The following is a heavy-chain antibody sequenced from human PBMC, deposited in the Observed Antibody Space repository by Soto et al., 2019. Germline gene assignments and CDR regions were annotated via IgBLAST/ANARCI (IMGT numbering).Heavy chain of an antibody. J-gene: IGHJ6*02. V-gene: IGHV3-74*01. CDR1: GFTFSSYW. D-gene: IGHD3-10*01. CDR3: AREVGITMVRGVPYYYYGMDV. CDR2: INSDGSST. Sequence: LRLSCAASGFTFSSYWMHWVRQAPGKGLVWVSRINSDGSSTSYADSVKGRFTISRDNAKNTLYLQMNSLRAEDTAVYYCAREVGITMVRGVPYYYYGMDVWGQGTTVTVSS.